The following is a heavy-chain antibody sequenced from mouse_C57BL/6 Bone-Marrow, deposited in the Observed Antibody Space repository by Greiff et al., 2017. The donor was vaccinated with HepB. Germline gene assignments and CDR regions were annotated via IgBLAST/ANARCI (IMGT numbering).Heavy chain of an antibody. J-gene: IGHJ4*01. CDR3: ARWAYDYDGYYYAMDY. Sequence: ESGPGLVKPSQSLSLTCSVTGYSITSGYYWNWIRQFPGNKLEWMGYISYDGSNNYNPSLKNRISITRDTSKNQFFLKLNSVTTEDTATYYCARWAYDYDGYYYAMDYWGQGTSVTVSS. CDR2: ISYDGSN. D-gene: IGHD2-4*01. CDR1: GYSITSGYY. V-gene: IGHV3-6*01.